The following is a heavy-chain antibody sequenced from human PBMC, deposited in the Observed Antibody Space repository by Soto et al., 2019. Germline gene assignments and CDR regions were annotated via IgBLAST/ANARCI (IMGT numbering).Heavy chain of an antibody. CDR1: GFTFSSYE. CDR3: AGPRPITMIVGRKWFDP. J-gene: IGHJ5*02. V-gene: IGHV3-48*03. Sequence: GGSLRLSCAASGFTFSSYEMNWVRQAPGKGLEWVSYISSSGSTIYYADSVKGRFTISRDNAKNSLYLQMNSLRAEDTAVYYRAGPRPITMIVGRKWFDPSGPGTLVSGST. CDR2: ISSSGSTI. D-gene: IGHD3-22*01.